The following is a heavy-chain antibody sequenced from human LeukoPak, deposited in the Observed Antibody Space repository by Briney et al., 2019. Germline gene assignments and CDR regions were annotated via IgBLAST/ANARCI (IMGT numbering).Heavy chain of an antibody. V-gene: IGHV1-18*01. J-gene: IGHJ4*02. CDR3: ARPPSGSYYVYFDY. D-gene: IGHD1-26*01. CDR1: GYTFTSYG. Sequence: ASVKVSCKASGYTFTSYGISWVRQAPGQGLEWMGWISAYNGNTNYAQKLQGRVTMTTDTSTSTAYMELRSLRSDDTAVYYCARPPSGSYYVYFDYWGQGTLVTVSS. CDR2: ISAYNGNT.